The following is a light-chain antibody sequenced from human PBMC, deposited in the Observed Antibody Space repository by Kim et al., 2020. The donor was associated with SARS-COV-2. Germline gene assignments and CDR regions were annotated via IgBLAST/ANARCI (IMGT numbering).Light chain of an antibody. CDR3: QQYGSSPLYT. CDR1: QSVNNSN. CDR2: RAS. J-gene: IGKJ2*01. Sequence: EIVLTQSPGTLSLSPGERATLSCRASQSVNNSNLAWYQQKPGQAPRLLIFRASSRATGIPDRFSGSGSGTDFTLTISRLEPEDFAVYYCQQYGSSPLYTFGQGTKLEIK. V-gene: IGKV3-20*01.